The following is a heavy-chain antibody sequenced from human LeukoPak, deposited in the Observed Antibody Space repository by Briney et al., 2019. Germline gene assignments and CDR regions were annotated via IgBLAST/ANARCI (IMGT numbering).Heavy chain of an antibody. CDR1: GYTFTSYG. V-gene: IGHV7-4-1*02. Sequence: ASVKVSCKAPGYTFTSYGISWVRQAPGQGLEWMGWINTNTGNPTYAQGFTGRFVFSLDTSVSTAYLQISSLKAEDTAVYYCARMYCSGGSCYGDDYWGQGALVTVSS. CDR2: INTNTGNP. D-gene: IGHD2-15*01. J-gene: IGHJ4*02. CDR3: ARMYCSGGSCYGDDY.